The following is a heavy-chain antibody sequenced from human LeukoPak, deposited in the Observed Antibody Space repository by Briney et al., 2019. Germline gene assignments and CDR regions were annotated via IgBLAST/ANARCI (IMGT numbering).Heavy chain of an antibody. V-gene: IGHV3-21*01. CDR1: GFTFSSYS. J-gene: IGHJ4*02. CDR2: ISSSSSYI. D-gene: IGHD5-18*01. CDR3: AISEARGYSYGYGLDY. Sequence: PGVSLRLSCAASGFTFSSYSMNWVRQAPGKGLEWVSSISSSSSYIYYADSVKGRFTISRDNAKNSLYLRMNSLRAEDTAVYYCAISEARGYSYGYGLDYWGQGTLLTVSS.